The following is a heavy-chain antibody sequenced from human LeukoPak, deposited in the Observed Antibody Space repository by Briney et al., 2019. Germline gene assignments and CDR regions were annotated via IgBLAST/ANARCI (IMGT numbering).Heavy chain of an antibody. CDR3: ARGAYCTNGVCSNWFDP. Sequence: GGSLRLSCAASGFTFSSYSMNWVRQVPGKGLEWVSSISSSSSYIYYADSVKGRFTISRDNAKNSLYLQMNSLRAEDTAVYYCARGAYCTNGVCSNWFDPWGQGTLVTVSS. CDR2: ISSSSSYI. D-gene: IGHD2-8*01. V-gene: IGHV3-21*01. CDR1: GFTFSSYS. J-gene: IGHJ5*02.